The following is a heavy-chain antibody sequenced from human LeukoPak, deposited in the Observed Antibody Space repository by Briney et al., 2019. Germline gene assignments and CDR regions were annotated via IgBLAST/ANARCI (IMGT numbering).Heavy chain of an antibody. CDR2: ISTTDSRV. V-gene: IGHV3-11*04. Sequence: GGSLRLSCAASGFSFSDHYMSWIRQRPGKGLEWLSYISTTDSRVYFADSVKGRFTASRDDAQKSLYLQMNSLRVEDTAVYYCARDRAVGASDSYDLWGPGTMVIVSS. D-gene: IGHD4-23*01. CDR3: ARDRAVGASDSYDL. CDR1: GFSFSDHY. J-gene: IGHJ3*01.